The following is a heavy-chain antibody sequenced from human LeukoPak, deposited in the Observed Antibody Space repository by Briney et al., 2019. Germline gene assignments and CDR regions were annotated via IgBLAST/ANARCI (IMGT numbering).Heavy chain of an antibody. CDR2: IEYDGNKK. Sequence: PGGSLRLSCAASGITLSSYGMQWVRQAPGKGLEWVAFIEYDGNKKNYVNSVKGRFTISRDNSKNTQYLQMNSLGADDTALYYCAKGGLTRGVFDNWGQGTMVTVSS. D-gene: IGHD3-10*01. V-gene: IGHV3-30*02. CDR3: AKGGLTRGVFDN. J-gene: IGHJ3*02. CDR1: GITLSSYG.